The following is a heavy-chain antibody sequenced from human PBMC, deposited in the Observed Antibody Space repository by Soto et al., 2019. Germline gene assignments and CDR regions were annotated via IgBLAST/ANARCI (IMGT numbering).Heavy chain of an antibody. CDR1: GFTFSTYA. Sequence: PGGSLRLSCAASGFTFSTYAMSWVRQAPGKGLEWVSSISGTGGSTYYADSVKGRFTISRDSTKSTLYLQMNSLRAEDTAVYYCANDLSGYGYGYSDYWCEGTLVTVSS. CDR3: ANDLSGYGYGYSDY. CDR2: ISGTGGST. V-gene: IGHV3-23*01. D-gene: IGHD5-18*01. J-gene: IGHJ4*02.